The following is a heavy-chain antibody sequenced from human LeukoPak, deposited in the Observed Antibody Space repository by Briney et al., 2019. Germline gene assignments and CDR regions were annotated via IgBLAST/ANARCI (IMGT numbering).Heavy chain of an antibody. Sequence: SETLSLTCSVSGDSISIGDYRWSWIRQSPGKGLEWIGYIYYIGTAYYNPSLRSRVTMSVDTSKSHFSLRLSSVTAADTAVYYCARDYYGSGRNWFDPWGQGTLVTVSS. CDR2: IYYIGTA. D-gene: IGHD3-10*01. J-gene: IGHJ5*02. CDR3: ARDYYGSGRNWFDP. V-gene: IGHV4-30-4*01. CDR1: GDSISIGDYR.